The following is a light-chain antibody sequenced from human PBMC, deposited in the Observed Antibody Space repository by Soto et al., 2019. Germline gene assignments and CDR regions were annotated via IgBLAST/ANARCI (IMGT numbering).Light chain of an antibody. CDR2: GAS. CDR3: QEYGNSQYT. Sequence: EIVLTQSPGTLSLSPGERATLSCRASKSVSSSYLAWYQQKPGQAPRLLIYGASSRATGIPDRFSGSGSGTDFTLTISRLEPEDFAVYYCQEYGNSQYTFGQGTKLEIK. V-gene: IGKV3-20*01. J-gene: IGKJ2*01. CDR1: KSVSSSY.